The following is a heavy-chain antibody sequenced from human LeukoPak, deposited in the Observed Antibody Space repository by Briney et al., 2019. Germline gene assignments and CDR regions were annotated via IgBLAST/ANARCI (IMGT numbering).Heavy chain of an antibody. D-gene: IGHD3-22*01. J-gene: IGHJ4*02. V-gene: IGHV4-34*01. CDR3: ARAYDSSGYYRTPFYY. CDR2: INHSGST. CDR1: GGSFSGYY. Sequence: SETLSLTCAVYGGSFSGYYWSWIRQPPGEGLEWIGEINHSGSTNYNPSLKSRVTISVDTSKNQFSLKLSSVTAADTAVYYCARAYDSSGYYRTPFYYWGQGTLVTVSS.